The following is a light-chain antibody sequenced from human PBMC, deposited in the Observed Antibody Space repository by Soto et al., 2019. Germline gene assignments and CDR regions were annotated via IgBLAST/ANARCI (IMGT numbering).Light chain of an antibody. CDR3: QQRSNWPLT. Sequence: EIVLTQSPATLSLSPGEGATLSCRASQSVSDQLAWYQQKPGQAPRLLIYDVSNRATGVPDRFSGSGSGTDFTLTVSSLEPEDIAVYYCQQRSNWPLTFGGGTKLEIK. V-gene: IGKV3-11*01. J-gene: IGKJ4*01. CDR2: DVS. CDR1: QSVSDQ.